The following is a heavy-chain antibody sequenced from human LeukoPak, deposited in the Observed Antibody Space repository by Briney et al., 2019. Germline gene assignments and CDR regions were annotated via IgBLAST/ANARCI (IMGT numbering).Heavy chain of an antibody. D-gene: IGHD6-19*01. Sequence: ASVKVSCKVSGYTLTELSMHWVRQAPGKGLEWMGGFDPEDGETINAQKFQGRVTMTEDTSTDTAYMELSSLRSEDTAVYYCATVARADYYYYMDVWGKGTTVTVSS. CDR1: GYTLTELS. CDR2: FDPEDGET. V-gene: IGHV1-24*01. CDR3: ATVARADYYYYMDV. J-gene: IGHJ6*03.